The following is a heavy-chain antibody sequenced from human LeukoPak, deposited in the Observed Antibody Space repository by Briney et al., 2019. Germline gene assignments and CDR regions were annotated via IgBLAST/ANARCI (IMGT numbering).Heavy chain of an antibody. CDR3: VREFYRSIAVAAHFDY. J-gene: IGHJ4*02. D-gene: IGHD6-19*01. V-gene: IGHV3-30-3*01. CDR2: ISYDGSSK. CDR1: GFTFSSYA. Sequence: GRSLRLSCAASGFTFSSYAIHWVRQAPGKGLEWGAVISYDGSSKYYADSVEGRFTISRDNSKNTLYLQMNSLRAEDTAVYYCVREFYRSIAVAAHFDYWGPGTMVTVSS.